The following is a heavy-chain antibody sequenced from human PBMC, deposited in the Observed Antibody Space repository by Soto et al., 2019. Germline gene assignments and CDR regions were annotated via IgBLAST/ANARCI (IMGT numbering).Heavy chain of an antibody. Sequence: GGSLRLSCAASGFTFSSYGMHWVRQAPGKGLEWVAVTSNDDTNKYYADSVKGRFTISRDNSKNTLYLQMNSLRAEDTAVYYCAKDQGSSSLDIWGQGTKVTVSS. CDR3: AKDQGSSSLDI. CDR1: GFTFSSYG. CDR2: TSNDDTNK. D-gene: IGHD6-13*01. V-gene: IGHV3-30*18. J-gene: IGHJ6*02.